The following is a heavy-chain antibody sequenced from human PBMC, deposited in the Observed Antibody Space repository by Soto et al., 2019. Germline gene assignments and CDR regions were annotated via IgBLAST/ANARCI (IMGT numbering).Heavy chain of an antibody. CDR1: GFTFSSYS. CDR3: ATGIAAAGPSGY. Sequence: EVQLMESGGGLVKPGGSLRLSCAASGFTFSSYSMNWVRQAPGKGLEWVSSISSSSSYIYYADSVKGRFTISRDNAKNSLYLQMNSLRAEDTAVYYCATGIAAAGPSGYWGQGTLVTVSS. D-gene: IGHD6-13*01. V-gene: IGHV3-21*01. CDR2: ISSSSSYI. J-gene: IGHJ4*02.